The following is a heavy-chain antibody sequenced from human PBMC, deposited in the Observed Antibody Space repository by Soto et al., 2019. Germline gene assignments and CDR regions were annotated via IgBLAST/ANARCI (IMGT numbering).Heavy chain of an antibody. Sequence: GASVKVSCKASGYTFTSYDINWVRQATGQGLELMGWMNPNSGNTGYAQKFQGRVTMTRNTSISTAYMELSSLRSEDTAVYYCARGHISSIAVAGHFDYWGQGTLVTVSS. CDR2: MNPNSGNT. CDR3: ARGHISSIAVAGHFDY. CDR1: GYTFTSYD. V-gene: IGHV1-8*01. D-gene: IGHD6-19*01. J-gene: IGHJ4*02.